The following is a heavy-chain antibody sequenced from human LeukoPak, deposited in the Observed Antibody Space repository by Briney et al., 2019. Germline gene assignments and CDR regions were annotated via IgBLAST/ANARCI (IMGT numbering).Heavy chain of an antibody. CDR1: GFTLSDYP. CDR3: ARRGYESSGPKYYFDH. J-gene: IGHJ4*02. V-gene: IGHV3-23*01. Sequence: GSPRLSCAASGFTLSDYPMTWVRQAPGKGLQWVSLFDRGSLDTYYADSVRGRFTVSRDNDKNTLYLQMNSLRAEDTAVYYCARRGYESSGPKYYFDHWGQGILVTVSS. CDR2: FDRGSLDT. D-gene: IGHD3-22*01.